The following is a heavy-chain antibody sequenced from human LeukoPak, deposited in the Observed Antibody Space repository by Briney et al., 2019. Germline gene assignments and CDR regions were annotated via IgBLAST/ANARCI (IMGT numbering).Heavy chain of an antibody. CDR3: ARLELGFYGMDV. Sequence: PGGSLRLSCAASGFTFSDYYMSWIRQAPGKGLEWVSYISSSSSYTNYADSVKGRFTISRANAKNSLYLQMNSLRAEDTAVYYCARLELGFYGMDVWGQGTTVTVSS. J-gene: IGHJ6*02. D-gene: IGHD6-6*01. V-gene: IGHV3-11*03. CDR2: ISSSSSYT. CDR1: GFTFSDYY.